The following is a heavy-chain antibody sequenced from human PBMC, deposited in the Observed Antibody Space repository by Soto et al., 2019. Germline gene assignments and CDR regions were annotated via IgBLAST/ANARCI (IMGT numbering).Heavy chain of an antibody. CDR1: GFTFSRNA. V-gene: IGHV3-23*01. J-gene: IGHJ6*02. Sequence: GGSLRLSCAASGFTFSRNAIRWGRQAPGKGLEWVSAISGSGGSTYYADSVKGRFTISRDNSKNTLYLQMNSLRAEDTAVYYCANDPPSTMTPYYYYYGMDVWGQGTTVTVSS. CDR3: ANDPPSTMTPYYYYYGMDV. D-gene: IGHD3-22*01. CDR2: ISGSGGST.